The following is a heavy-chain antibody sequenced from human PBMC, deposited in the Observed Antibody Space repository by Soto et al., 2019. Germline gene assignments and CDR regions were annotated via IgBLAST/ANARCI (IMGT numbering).Heavy chain of an antibody. CDR3: AMGNSGYLRNAFDI. Sequence: QVQLQESGPGLVKPSQTLSLTCTVSGGSISSGDYYWSWIRQPPGKGLEWIGYIYYSGSTYYNPSLKRRVTISVDTSKNQFALKLSSVTAAATAVYYCAMGNSGYLRNAFDIWGQGTMVTVSS. D-gene: IGHD5-12*01. CDR1: GGSISSGDYY. J-gene: IGHJ3*02. V-gene: IGHV4-30-4*01. CDR2: IYYSGST.